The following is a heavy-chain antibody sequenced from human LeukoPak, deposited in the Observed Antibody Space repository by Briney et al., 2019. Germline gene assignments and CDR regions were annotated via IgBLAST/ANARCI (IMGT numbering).Heavy chain of an antibody. J-gene: IGHJ4*02. Sequence: GGSLRLSCAASGFTFSNFEMNWVRQAPGKGLEWVSYIDSSGDTIYYADSVKGRFTMSRDNAKNSLYLQMNSLRAEDTAVYYCTRGRSVEQQLDPLDLDYWGQGTLVTVSS. CDR3: TRGRSVEQQLDPLDLDY. CDR1: GFTFSNFE. V-gene: IGHV3-48*03. D-gene: IGHD6-13*01. CDR2: IDSSGDTI.